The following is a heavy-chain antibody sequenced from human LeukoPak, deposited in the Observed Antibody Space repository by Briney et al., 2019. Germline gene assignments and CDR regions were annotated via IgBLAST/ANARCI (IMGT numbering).Heavy chain of an antibody. J-gene: IGHJ4*02. V-gene: IGHV1-46*01. D-gene: IGHD4-17*01. CDR1: GYTFTSYY. CDR3: ARDFGYGDYLGY. Sequence: ASVKVSCKASGYTFTSYYMHWVRQAPGQGLEWMGIINPSGSSTSYAQKFQGRVTMTRDTSTSTVYMELSSLRPEDTAVYYCARDFGYGDYLGYWGQGTLVTVSS. CDR2: INPSGSST.